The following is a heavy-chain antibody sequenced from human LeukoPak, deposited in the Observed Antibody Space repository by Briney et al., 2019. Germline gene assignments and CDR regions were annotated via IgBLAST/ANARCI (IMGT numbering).Heavy chain of an antibody. Sequence: ASVKVSCKSSGFTFSRSSVQWVRQARGQHLEWMGWIVVGSGDTKYAQKFQERVTITRDMSTDTAYMELSSLRSEDTAVYYCAADSGSYTYHDAFDIWGQGTMVTVSS. CDR3: AADSGSYTYHDAFDI. J-gene: IGHJ3*02. V-gene: IGHV1-58*01. D-gene: IGHD3-10*01. CDR1: GFTFSRSS. CDR2: IVVGSGDT.